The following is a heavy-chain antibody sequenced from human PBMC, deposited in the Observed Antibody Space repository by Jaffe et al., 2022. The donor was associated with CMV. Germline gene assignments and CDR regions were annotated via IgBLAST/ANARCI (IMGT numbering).Heavy chain of an antibody. Sequence: QVQLVQSGAEVKKPGASVKVSCKASGYTFTSYGISWVRQAPGQGLEWMGWISAYNGNTNYAQKLQGRVTMTTDTSTSTAYMELRSLRSDDTAVYYCARADIVLMVYAMPNWFDPWGQGTLVTVSS. CDR1: GYTFTSYG. J-gene: IGHJ5*02. V-gene: IGHV1-18*01. CDR2: ISAYNGNT. D-gene: IGHD2-8*01. CDR3: ARADIVLMVYAMPNWFDP.